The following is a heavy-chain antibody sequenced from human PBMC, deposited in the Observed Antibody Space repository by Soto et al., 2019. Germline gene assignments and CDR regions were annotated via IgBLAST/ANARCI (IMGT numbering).Heavy chain of an antibody. CDR2: IDPSDSYT. J-gene: IGHJ6*02. CDR3: ASGYCTNGVCQSAYYYYYGMDV. D-gene: IGHD2-8*01. V-gene: IGHV5-10-1*01. CDR1: GYSFTSYW. Sequence: GESLKISCKGSGYSFTSYWVSWVRQMPGKGLEWMGRIDPSDSYTNYSPSFQGHVTISADKSISTAYLQWSSLKASDTAMYYCASGYCTNGVCQSAYYYYYGMDVWGQGTTVTVSS.